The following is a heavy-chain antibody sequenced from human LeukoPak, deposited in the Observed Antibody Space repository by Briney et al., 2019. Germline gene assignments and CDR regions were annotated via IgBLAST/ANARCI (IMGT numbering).Heavy chain of an antibody. J-gene: IGHJ4*02. CDR3: AKDRPGEAWFDY. D-gene: IGHD7-27*01. CDR2: ISTSGGST. V-gene: IGHV3-23*01. CDR1: GFTFSGHA. Sequence: QPGGSLRLSCAASGFTFSGHAMSWVRQAPGEGLEWVSGISTSGGSTYYGNSVKGRFAISRDNSKNMVYLQMNSLRAEDTAVYYCAKDRPGEAWFDYWGQGTLVTVSS.